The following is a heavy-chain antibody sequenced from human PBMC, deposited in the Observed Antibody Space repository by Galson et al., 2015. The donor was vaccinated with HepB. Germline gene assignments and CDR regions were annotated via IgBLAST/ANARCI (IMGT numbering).Heavy chain of an antibody. D-gene: IGHD1-26*01. Sequence: SVKVSCKASGYTFSSYGISWVRQAPGQGLEWVGRISVYNDNSDYAQKLQGRVTVTTDISTSTAYMELRSLRSDDTAVYYCAREGGSYSFVDYWGQGTLVTVSS. CDR3: AREGGSYSFVDY. J-gene: IGHJ4*02. CDR2: ISVYNDNS. CDR1: GYTFSSYG. V-gene: IGHV1-18*01.